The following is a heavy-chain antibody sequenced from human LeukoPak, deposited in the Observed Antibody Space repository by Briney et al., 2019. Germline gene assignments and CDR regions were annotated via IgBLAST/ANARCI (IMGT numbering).Heavy chain of an antibody. Sequence: ASVTVSCKASGGTFSSYAISWVRQAPGPGLEWMGGIIPIFGTANYAQKFQGRVTITADKSTSTAYMELSSLRSEDTAVYYCANDYVWGSYRPFDYWGQGTLVTVSS. V-gene: IGHV1-69*06. CDR2: IIPIFGTA. CDR1: GGTFSSYA. D-gene: IGHD3-16*02. J-gene: IGHJ4*02. CDR3: ANDYVWGSYRPFDY.